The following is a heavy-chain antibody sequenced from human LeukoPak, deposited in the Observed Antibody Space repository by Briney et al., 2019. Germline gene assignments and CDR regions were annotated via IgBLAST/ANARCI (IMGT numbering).Heavy chain of an antibody. Sequence: ASVKVSCKASGYTFTSYGISWVRQAPGQGLEWMGWISAYNGNTNYAQKLQGRVTMTRNTSISTAYMELSSLRSEDTAVYYCARANNMDVWGQGTTVTVSS. CDR2: ISAYNGNT. V-gene: IGHV1-18*01. CDR1: GYTFTSYG. CDR3: ARANNMDV. J-gene: IGHJ6*02. D-gene: IGHD1/OR15-1a*01.